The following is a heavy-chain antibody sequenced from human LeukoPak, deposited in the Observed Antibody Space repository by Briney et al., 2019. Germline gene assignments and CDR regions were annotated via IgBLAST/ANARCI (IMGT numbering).Heavy chain of an antibody. D-gene: IGHD1-26*01. CDR3: ARDPSGSYFDY. V-gene: IGHV4-59*01. CDR2: IYYSGST. CDR1: GGSISSYF. Sequence: KPSETLSLTCTVSGGSISSYFWSWIRQPPGKGLEWIGYIYYSGSTNYNPSLKSRVAISVDTSKNQFSLNLSSVTAADTAVYYRARDPSGSYFDYWGQGTLVTVSS. J-gene: IGHJ4*02.